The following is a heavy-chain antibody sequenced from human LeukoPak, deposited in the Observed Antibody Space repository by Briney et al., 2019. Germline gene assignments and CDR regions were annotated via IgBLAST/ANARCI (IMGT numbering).Heavy chain of an antibody. CDR1: GGSISSGGYF. CDR2: IYYSGST. V-gene: IGHV4-31*03. J-gene: IGHJ1*01. Sequence: PSETLSLTCTVSGGSISSGGYFWSWIRQHPGKGLEWIGYIYYSGSTYYNPSRKGRVTISVDTSKNQFSLRLSSVTAADTAIYYCASVSYDTSLQHWGQSTLVTVSS. D-gene: IGHD3-22*01. CDR3: ASVSYDTSLQH.